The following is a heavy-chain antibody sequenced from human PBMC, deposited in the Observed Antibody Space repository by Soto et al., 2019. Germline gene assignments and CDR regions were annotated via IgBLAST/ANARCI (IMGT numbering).Heavy chain of an antibody. CDR1: GYTFTSYG. CDR3: ARGRYSYGYYYFDY. CDR2: INPNSGGT. V-gene: IGHV1-2*04. Sequence: GASVKVSCKASGYTFTSYGISWVRQAPGQGLEWMGWINPNSGGTNYAQKFQGWVTMTRDTSISTAYMELSRLRSDDTAVYYCARGRYSYGYYYFDYWGQGTLVTVSS. J-gene: IGHJ4*02. D-gene: IGHD5-18*01.